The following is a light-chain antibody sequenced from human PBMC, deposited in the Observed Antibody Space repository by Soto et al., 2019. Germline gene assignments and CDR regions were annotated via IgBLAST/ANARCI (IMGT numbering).Light chain of an antibody. CDR3: QQYGSLSWT. V-gene: IGKV3-20*01. J-gene: IGKJ1*01. CDR1: QSVSSSY. Sequence: EIVLTQSPGTLSLSPGGRATLSCRASQSVSSSYLDWYQQKTGQAHRILIFGASGRATGIPDRFSGSGSGTDVTLTISRLEPEDFAVYYCQQYGSLSWTFGQGTKVDI. CDR2: GAS.